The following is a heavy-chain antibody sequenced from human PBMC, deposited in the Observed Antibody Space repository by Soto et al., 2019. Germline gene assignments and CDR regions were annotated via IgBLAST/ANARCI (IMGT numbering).Heavy chain of an antibody. J-gene: IGHJ4*02. CDR3: ARDRRYYDSSGFDY. CDR1: GFTVSSNY. CDR2: IYSGGST. Sequence: PGGSLRLSCAASGFTVSSNYMSWVRQAPGKGLEWVSLIYSGGSTYYADSVKGRFIISRDNSKNTLYLQMNSLRAEDTAVYYCARDRRYYDSSGFDYWGQGTLVTVSS. D-gene: IGHD3-22*01. V-gene: IGHV3-53*05.